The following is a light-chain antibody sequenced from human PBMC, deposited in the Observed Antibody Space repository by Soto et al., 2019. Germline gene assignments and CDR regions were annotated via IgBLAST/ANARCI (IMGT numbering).Light chain of an antibody. J-gene: IGKJ1*01. Sequence: DIHLTHYSATVPAAADALVIFPCLASQSISNWLAWYQQKPGTAPKVLIYHASNLQSGVPSRFSGSGSGTEFTLTISSLQPDDFATYYCQHYNSYPWTFGQGTKVDI. CDR2: HAS. CDR1: QSISNW. CDR3: QHYNSYPWT. V-gene: IGKV1-5*01.